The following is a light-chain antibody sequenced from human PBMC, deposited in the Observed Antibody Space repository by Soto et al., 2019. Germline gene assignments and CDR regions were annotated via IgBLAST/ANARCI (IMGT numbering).Light chain of an antibody. CDR1: QSISNY. J-gene: IGKJ1*01. Sequence: DIQMTQSPSSLSASVGDRVTIACRTSQSISNYLNWYQQKPGKAPKLLIYAAFSLQSGVPSRFSGSGSGTEFTLTISSLQAEDFANYYCQQSYSTPRTFGQGTKVEIK. V-gene: IGKV1-39*01. CDR2: AAF. CDR3: QQSYSTPRT.